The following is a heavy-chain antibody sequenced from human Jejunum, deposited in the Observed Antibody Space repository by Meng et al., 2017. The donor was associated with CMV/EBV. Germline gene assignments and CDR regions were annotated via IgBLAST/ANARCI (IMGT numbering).Heavy chain of an antibody. V-gene: IGHV3-30*02. CDR1: TFSNFG. D-gene: IGHD2-21*01. J-gene: IGHJ6*02. CDR2: IGDDVRDK. Sequence: TFSNFGMHGVRQAPGKGLEWVAFIGDDVRDKYYADSVKGRFTISRDKSKNTLFLQMNSLRAEDTAVYYCAKDKIPVSPYFYGMDVWGQGTTVTVSS. CDR3: AKDKIPVSPYFYGMDV.